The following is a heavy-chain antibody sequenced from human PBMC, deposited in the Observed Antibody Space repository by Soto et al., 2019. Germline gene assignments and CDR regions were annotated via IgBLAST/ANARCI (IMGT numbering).Heavy chain of an antibody. CDR1: GYSFAAYY. D-gene: IGHD3-3*01. CDR3: AKIYTWNEWQGGSDY. Sequence: QVHLEQSGAEVKKAGASVKISCKASGYSFAAYYINWVRQVSGQGLEWMGWINPNTGVTDYAQKFQGRVTLTRDTSIKTAYLELTSLRSDDTAVYYCAKIYTWNEWQGGSDYWGQGTLLTGSS. J-gene: IGHJ4*02. V-gene: IGHV1-2*02. CDR2: INPNTGVT.